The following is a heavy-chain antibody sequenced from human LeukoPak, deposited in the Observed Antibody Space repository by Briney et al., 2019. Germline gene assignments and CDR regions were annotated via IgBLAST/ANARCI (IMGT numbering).Heavy chain of an antibody. CDR2: IYSTGST. CDR3: ARRLVRFLEWLDWFDP. J-gene: IGHJ5*02. CDR1: GGSVSSSIHY. D-gene: IGHD3-3*01. Sequence: PSETLSLTCTVSGGSVSSSIHYWGWIRQPPGKGLEWIGSIYSTGSTYYNPSLKSRVTISVDTSKNQFSLKLSSVTAADTAVYYCARRLVRFLEWLDWFDPWGQGTLVTVSS. V-gene: IGHV4-39*07.